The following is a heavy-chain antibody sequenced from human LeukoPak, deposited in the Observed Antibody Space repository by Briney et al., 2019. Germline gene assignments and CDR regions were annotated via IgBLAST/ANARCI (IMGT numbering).Heavy chain of an antibody. Sequence: ASVKVSCKASGYTFTSYGISWVRQAPGQGLEWMGWISAYNGNTNYAQKLQGRVTMTTDTSTSTAYMELRSLRSDDTAVYYCARGVLSGPGPFKVVPAAIDYWGQGTLVTVSS. V-gene: IGHV1-18*01. D-gene: IGHD2-2*02. CDR2: ISAYNGNT. CDR1: GYTFTSYG. CDR3: ARGVLSGPGPFKVVPAAIDY. J-gene: IGHJ4*02.